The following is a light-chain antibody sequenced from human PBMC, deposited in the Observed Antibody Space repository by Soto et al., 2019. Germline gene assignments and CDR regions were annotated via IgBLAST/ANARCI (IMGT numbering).Light chain of an antibody. V-gene: IGKV3-20*01. CDR2: GAS. CDR1: QTVSSNY. CDR3: QHYGNSLWT. Sequence: VLTQSPATLSLSPGERATLSCRASQTVSSNYLAWYKHRPGQAPKLLSHGASYTAPGIPDRFSGSGSGAEFTLTISRLEPEDFEVYFCQHYGNSLWTFGQGTKVDIK. J-gene: IGKJ1*01.